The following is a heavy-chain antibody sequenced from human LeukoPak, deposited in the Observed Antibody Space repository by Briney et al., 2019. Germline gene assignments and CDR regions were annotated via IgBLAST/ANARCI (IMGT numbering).Heavy chain of an antibody. D-gene: IGHD6-19*01. V-gene: IGHV3-53*01. CDR3: ARVNSGWYQNDY. Sequence: GGSLRLSCAASGFTVSSNYMSWVRQAPGKGLEWVSVIYSGGSTYYADSVKGRFTISKDDSKNTLYLQMNSLRAEDTAVYYCARVNSGWYQNDYWGQGTLVTVSS. J-gene: IGHJ4*02. CDR1: GFTVSSNY. CDR2: IYSGGST.